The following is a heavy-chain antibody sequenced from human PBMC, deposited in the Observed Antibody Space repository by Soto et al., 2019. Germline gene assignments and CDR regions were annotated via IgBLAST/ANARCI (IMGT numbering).Heavy chain of an antibody. V-gene: IGHV1-69*12. D-gene: IGHD2-21*01. CDR3: ARDLGRIANYYYYGMDV. Sequence: QVQLVQSGAEVKKPGSSVKVSCKASGGTFSSYAISWVRQAPGQGLEWMGGIIPIFGTANYAQKFQGRVTITADESTSTAYMELSSLRSEDTAVYYCARDLGRIANYYYYGMDVWGQGTTVTVSS. J-gene: IGHJ6*02. CDR2: IIPIFGTA. CDR1: GGTFSSYA.